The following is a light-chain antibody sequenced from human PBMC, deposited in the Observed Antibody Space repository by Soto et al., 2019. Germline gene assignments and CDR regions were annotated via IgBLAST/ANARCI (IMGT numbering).Light chain of an antibody. V-gene: IGKV3-15*01. J-gene: IGKJ1*01. Sequence: ETMMTQSPDTLSVYLGERATLSCRASQSLRSSLAWYQQKPGQADRLLIYDASTRATGIPARFSGSGSGTDFTLTISGLPSEDFAVYYGQQYNNWSQTFGQGTKVDIX. CDR1: QSLRSS. CDR3: QQYNNWSQT. CDR2: DAS.